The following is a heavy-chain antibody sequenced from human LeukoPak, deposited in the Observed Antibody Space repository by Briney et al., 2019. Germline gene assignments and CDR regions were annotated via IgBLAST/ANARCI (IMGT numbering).Heavy chain of an antibody. CDR3: ARDPGRRGLDWLYTHYGMDV. D-gene: IGHD3-9*01. CDR2: IYYSGST. J-gene: IGHJ6*04. V-gene: IGHV4-31*03. Sequence: TLSLTCTVSGGSISSGGYYWSRIRQHPGKGLEWIGYIYYSGSTYYNPSLKSRVTISVDTSKNQFSLKLSSVTAADTAVYYCARDPGRRGLDWLYTHYGMDVWGKGTTVTVSS. CDR1: GGSISSGGYY.